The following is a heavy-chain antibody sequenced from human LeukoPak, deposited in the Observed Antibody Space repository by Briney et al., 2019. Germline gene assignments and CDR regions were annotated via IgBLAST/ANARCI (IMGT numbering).Heavy chain of an antibody. CDR2: ISAYNGNT. J-gene: IGHJ4*02. D-gene: IGHD3-22*01. CDR3: ARDLPTFYYDSSGYYYGFDY. CDR1: GYTFTSYG. Sequence: ASVKVSCKASGYTFTSYGISWVRQAPGQGLEWMGWISAYNGNTNYAQKLQGRVTMTTDTSTSTAYMELRSLRSDDTAVYYCARDLPTFYYDSSGYYYGFDYWGQGTPVTVSS. V-gene: IGHV1-18*01.